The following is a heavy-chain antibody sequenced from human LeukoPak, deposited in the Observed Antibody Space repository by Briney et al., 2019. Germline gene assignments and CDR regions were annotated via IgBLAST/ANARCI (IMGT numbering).Heavy chain of an antibody. V-gene: IGHV4-34*01. J-gene: IGHJ2*01. CDR2: INHSGST. CDR3: ARHSLSRQHIVVVTAVHWYFDL. Sequence: SETLSLTCAVYGGSFSGYYWSWIRQPPGKGLEWIGEINHSGSTNYNPSLKSRVTISVDTSKNQFSLKLSSVTAADTAVYYCARHSLSRQHIVVVTAVHWYFDLWGRGTLVTVSS. D-gene: IGHD2-21*02. CDR1: GGSFSGYY.